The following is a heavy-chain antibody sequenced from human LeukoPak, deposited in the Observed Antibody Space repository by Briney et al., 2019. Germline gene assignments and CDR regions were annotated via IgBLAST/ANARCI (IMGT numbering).Heavy chain of an antibody. CDR2: IYYSGST. CDR3: ARGPHYYYMDV. V-gene: IGHV4-39*07. Sequence: SETLSLTCTVSGGSIGSSSYYWGWIRQPPGKGLAWIGSIYYSGSTYYNPSLKSRVTISVDTSKNQFSLKLSSVTAADTAVYYCARGPHYYYMDVWGKGTTVTISS. J-gene: IGHJ6*03. CDR1: GGSIGSSSYY.